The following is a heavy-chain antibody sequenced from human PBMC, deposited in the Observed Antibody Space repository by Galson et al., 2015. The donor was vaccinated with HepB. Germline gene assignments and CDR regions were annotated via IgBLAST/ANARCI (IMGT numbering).Heavy chain of an antibody. CDR1: GVTFINYA. V-gene: IGHV3-23*01. D-gene: IGHD3-3*01. CDR2: ISGSGTTA. J-gene: IGHJ4*02. Sequence: SLRLSCAVSGVTFINYAMTWVRQAPGRGLEWVSAISGSGTTANYGESVEGRFVMSRDNPKNTVSLEMNSLRVEDTAIYYCVKLDYNFWTGYTYFESWGQGTLVTVSS. CDR3: VKLDYNFWTGYTYFES.